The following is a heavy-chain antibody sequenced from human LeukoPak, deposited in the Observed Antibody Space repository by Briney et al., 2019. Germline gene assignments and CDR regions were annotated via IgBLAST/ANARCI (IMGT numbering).Heavy chain of an antibody. Sequence: GGSLRLSCAASGFTFSSYSMNWVRQAPGKGLEWVSSISSSSSYIYYADSVKGRFTISRDNSKNTLYVQMNSLRAEDTAVYYCARDGRRLIGSYYYGMDVWGQGTTVTVSS. V-gene: IGHV3-21*01. CDR1: GFTFSSYS. CDR3: ARDGRRLIGSYYYGMDV. CDR2: ISSSSSYI. J-gene: IGHJ6*02. D-gene: IGHD1-26*01.